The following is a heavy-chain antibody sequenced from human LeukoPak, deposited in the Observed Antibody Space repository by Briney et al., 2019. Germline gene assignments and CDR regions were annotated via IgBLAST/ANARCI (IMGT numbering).Heavy chain of an antibody. CDR2: ISGSGGST. Sequence: GGSLRLSCAASGFTFSSYAMSWVRQAPGKGLEWVSAISGSGGSTYYADSVKGRFTISRDNSRNTVYLQMNSLRAEDTAVYYCARDPQINAFDIWGQGTMVTVSS. V-gene: IGHV3-23*01. CDR3: ARDPQINAFDI. CDR1: GFTFSSYA. J-gene: IGHJ3*02.